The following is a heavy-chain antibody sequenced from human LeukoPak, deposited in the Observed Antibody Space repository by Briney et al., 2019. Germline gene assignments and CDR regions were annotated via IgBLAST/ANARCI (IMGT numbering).Heavy chain of an antibody. CDR1: GYTFTSYG. CDR2: ISAYNGNT. D-gene: IGHD6-13*01. J-gene: IGHJ6*03. Sequence: APVKVSCKASGYTFTSYGISWVRQPPGQGLEWMGWISAYNGNTNYAQKLQGRVTMTTDTSTSTAYMELRSLRSDDTAVYYCARASKRGSSWYFAYYYYYYMDVWGKGTTVTVSS. V-gene: IGHV1-18*01. CDR3: ARASKRGSSWYFAYYYYYYMDV.